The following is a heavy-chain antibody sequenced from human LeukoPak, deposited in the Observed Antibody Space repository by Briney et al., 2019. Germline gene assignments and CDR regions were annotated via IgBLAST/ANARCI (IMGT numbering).Heavy chain of an antibody. D-gene: IGHD3-22*01. CDR1: GGTFSSYA. Sequence: ASVKVSCKASGGTFSSYAISWVRQAPGQGLEWMGRIIPIFGIANYAQKFRGRVTITADKSTNTAYMEVSSLRSEDTAVYYCARYYYDSSGFSQTFFDYWGQGTLVTVSS. J-gene: IGHJ4*02. CDR3: ARYYYDSSGFSQTFFDY. CDR2: IIPIFGIA. V-gene: IGHV1-69*04.